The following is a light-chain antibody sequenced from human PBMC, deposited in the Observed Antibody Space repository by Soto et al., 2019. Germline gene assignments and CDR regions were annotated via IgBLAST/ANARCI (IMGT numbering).Light chain of an antibody. J-gene: IGKJ3*01. V-gene: IGKV1-5*03. CDR1: QSINSW. Sequence: DIQMTQSPSTLSASVGDRVTITCRASQSINSWLAWYQQKPGKAPKRLIYRASSLEGGVPSRFSGSGSGTEFPLTISSLQPDDFSTYYCQHYDSYSGTFGPGTKVDIK. CDR2: RAS. CDR3: QHYDSYSGT.